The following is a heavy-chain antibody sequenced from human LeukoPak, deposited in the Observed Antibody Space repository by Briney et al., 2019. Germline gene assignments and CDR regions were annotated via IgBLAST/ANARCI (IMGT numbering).Heavy chain of an antibody. Sequence: GRSLRLSCAASGFTFSSYAMDWVRQAPGKGLEWVAVISYDGSNKYYGDSVKGRFTISRDNSTNTLYLQINSLRAEDTAVYYCARDLLMVRGVIMGGMGPFDIWGQGTMVTVSS. D-gene: IGHD3-10*01. J-gene: IGHJ3*02. CDR1: GFTFSSYA. CDR3: ARDLLMVRGVIMGGMGPFDI. CDR2: ISYDGSNK. V-gene: IGHV3-30*04.